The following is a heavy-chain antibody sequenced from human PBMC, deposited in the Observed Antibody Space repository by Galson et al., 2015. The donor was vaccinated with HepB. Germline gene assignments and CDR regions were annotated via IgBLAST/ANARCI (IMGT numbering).Heavy chain of an antibody. V-gene: IGHV1-3*01. CDR3: ARTYYDILTGLDY. J-gene: IGHJ4*02. CDR2: INAGNGNT. D-gene: IGHD3-9*01. Sequence: SVKVSCKASGYTSTSYAMHWVRQAPGQRLEWMGWINAGNGNTKYSQKFQGRVTITRDTSASTAYMELSSLRSEDTAVYYCARTYYDILTGLDYWGQGTLVTVSS. CDR1: GYTSTSYA.